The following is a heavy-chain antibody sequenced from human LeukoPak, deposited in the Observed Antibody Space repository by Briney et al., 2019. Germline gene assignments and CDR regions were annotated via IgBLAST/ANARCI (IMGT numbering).Heavy chain of an antibody. CDR1: GYTFIGYY. J-gene: IGHJ6*02. D-gene: IGHD6-13*01. Sequence: ASVRVSCKTSGYTFIGYYIHWVRQAPGQGLEWLGWINPNTGDINYAQKFQGRVTTTRDTSISTAYMELSSLRSDDTAVYYCARDVSSVATAAPGHWGVDVWGQGTTVTVSS. V-gene: IGHV1-2*02. CDR3: ARDVSSVATAAPGHWGVDV. CDR2: INPNTGDI.